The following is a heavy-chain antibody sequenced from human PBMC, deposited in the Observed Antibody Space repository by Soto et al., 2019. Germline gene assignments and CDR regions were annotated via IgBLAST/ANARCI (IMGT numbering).Heavy chain of an antibody. J-gene: IGHJ5*02. CDR2: ISGSGGST. D-gene: IGHD6-13*01. CDR1: GFTFTDYA. CDR3: ARDNGRAGSFDP. V-gene: IGHV3-23*01. Sequence: EVQLLESGGGLVQPGGSLRLSCAASGFTFTDYAMSWVRQAPGKGLEWVSVISGSGGSTHYADSVKGRFTISRDNSKNTLYLEMNSLRDEDTAVYYCARDNGRAGSFDPWGQGILVTVSS.